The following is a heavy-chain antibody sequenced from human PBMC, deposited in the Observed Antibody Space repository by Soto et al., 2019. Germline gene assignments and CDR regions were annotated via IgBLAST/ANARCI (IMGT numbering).Heavy chain of an antibody. V-gene: IGHV4-34*01. CDR2: INHSGSS. J-gene: IGHJ6*02. CDR1: GGSFIGYY. D-gene: IGHD3-9*01. Sequence: SETLSLTCAVYGGSFIGYYWSWIRQPPGKGLEWIGEINHSGSSNYNPSLKSRVTISVDTSKNQSSLQLSSVTGADTAVYYCARGLDDYYYYYGMDVWGQGTTVTVSS. CDR3: ARGLDDYYYYYGMDV.